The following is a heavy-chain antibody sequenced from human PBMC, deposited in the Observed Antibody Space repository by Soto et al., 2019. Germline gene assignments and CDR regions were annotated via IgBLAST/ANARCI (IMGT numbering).Heavy chain of an antibody. Sequence: GGALRVSSAASGFNSINAWMSWIRQAPGKGLEWVGLIKSKTDGGTTDYAAPVRGRFTISRDDSKNTLYLQMNSLKTEDTAVYYCTTDGIGIDYWVQGTQVTVSS. D-gene: IGHD1-26*01. J-gene: IGHJ4*02. CDR3: TTDGIGIDY. V-gene: IGHV3-15*01. CDR2: IKSKTDGGTT. CDR1: GFNSINAW.